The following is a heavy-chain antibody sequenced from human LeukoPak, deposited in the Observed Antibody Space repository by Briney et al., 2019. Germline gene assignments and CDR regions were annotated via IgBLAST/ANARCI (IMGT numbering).Heavy chain of an antibody. CDR2: ISSSSSYI. V-gene: IGHV3-21*01. CDR3: ARVLLWFGELSPPLDY. CDR1: GFTFSSYS. D-gene: IGHD3-10*01. Sequence: GGSLRLSCAASGFTFSSYSMNWVRQAPGKGLEWVSSISSSSSYIYYADSVKGRFTISRDNAKNSLYLQMNSLRAEDTAVYYCARVLLWFGELSPPLDYWGQGTLVTVSS. J-gene: IGHJ4*02.